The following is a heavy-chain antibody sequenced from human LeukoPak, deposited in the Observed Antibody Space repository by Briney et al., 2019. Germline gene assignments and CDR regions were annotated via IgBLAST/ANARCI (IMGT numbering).Heavy chain of an antibody. V-gene: IGHV3-21*01. CDR2: ISSSSSYI. CDR3: ARDLASSRDY. J-gene: IGHJ4*02. D-gene: IGHD6-13*01. Sequence: PLGCLRLSCAASVLTFSSYSMTSVRGSPGEGLEWVSSISSSSSYIYYADSVKGRFTISRDNAKNPLYLQMNSLRAEDTAVYYCARDLASSRDYWGQGTLVTVSS. CDR1: VLTFSSYS.